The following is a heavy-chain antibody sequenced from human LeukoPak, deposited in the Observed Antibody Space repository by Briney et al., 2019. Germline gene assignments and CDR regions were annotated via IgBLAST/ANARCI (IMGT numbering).Heavy chain of an antibody. CDR3: VAYFSGYPRIQY. Sequence: SETLSLTCTVSGNSISTDYYWGWIRQPPGKGLEWIGSMHHGGDTKYSPSLKSRVTMPVDRSKNQFSLKVSSVTAADTAVYYCVAYFSGYPRIQYWGQGTLVTVSS. J-gene: IGHJ4*02. CDR2: MHHGGDT. V-gene: IGHV4-38-2*02. D-gene: IGHD5-12*01. CDR1: GNSISTDYY.